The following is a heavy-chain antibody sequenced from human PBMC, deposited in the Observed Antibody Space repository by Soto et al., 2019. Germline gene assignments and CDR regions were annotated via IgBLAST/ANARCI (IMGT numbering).Heavy chain of an antibody. Sequence: ETLSLTCTVSGDSISSSSYYWGWIRQPPGKGLEWIGSIYYSGSTYYNPSLKSRVTISVDTSKNQFSLKLNSVTAADTAVYYCATVVPVVEVPAAILTGLDVWGQGTTVTVYS. CDR1: GDSISSSSYY. CDR3: ATVVPVVEVPAAILTGLDV. D-gene: IGHD2-2*02. V-gene: IGHV4-39*01. J-gene: IGHJ6*02. CDR2: IYYSGST.